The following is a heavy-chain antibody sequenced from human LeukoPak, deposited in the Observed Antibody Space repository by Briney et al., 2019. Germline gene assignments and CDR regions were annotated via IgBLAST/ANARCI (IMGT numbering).Heavy chain of an antibody. CDR2: INSDGSSA. CDR3: ARRVVTANYYYGMDV. V-gene: IGHV3-74*01. CDR1: GFTFSSYW. D-gene: IGHD2-21*02. Sequence: GGSLRLSCAASGFTFSSYWMHWVRQAPGKGLVWVSRINSDGSSASYADSVKGRFTISRDNAKNTLYLQMNSLRAEDTAVYYCARRVVTANYYYGMDVWGQGTTVTVSS. J-gene: IGHJ6*02.